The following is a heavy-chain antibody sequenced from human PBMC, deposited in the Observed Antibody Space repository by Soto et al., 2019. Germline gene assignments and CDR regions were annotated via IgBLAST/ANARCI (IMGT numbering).Heavy chain of an antibody. V-gene: IGHV3-23*01. J-gene: IGHJ4*02. CDR2: ISNSGGTT. Sequence: EVQLLESGGGLVQPGGSLRLSCAASGFTFSNYAMSWVRQAPGKGLEWVSAISNSGGTTYYADSVKGRFTISRDNSNDTLHLQMNSLRAEDTAVYYCAKTPRQWLVYFDYWGQGTLVTVSS. CDR3: AKTPRQWLVYFDY. CDR1: GFTFSNYA. D-gene: IGHD6-19*01.